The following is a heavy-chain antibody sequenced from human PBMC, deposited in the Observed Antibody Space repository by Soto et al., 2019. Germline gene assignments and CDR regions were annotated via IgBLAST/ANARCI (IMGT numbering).Heavy chain of an antibody. CDR2: IKQDGSEK. CDR3: ASDLSGRADV. V-gene: IGHV3-7*01. CDR1: GFTFSNFW. D-gene: IGHD3-10*01. Sequence: EVQLVESGGGLVQPGGSLRLSCAASGFTFSNFWMTWVRQAPGKGLEWVATIKQDGSEKHYVDSVKGRFSISRDNAKNSLDLQMNNLRVEDTAVYYCASDLSGRADVWGQGTTVTVSS. J-gene: IGHJ6*02.